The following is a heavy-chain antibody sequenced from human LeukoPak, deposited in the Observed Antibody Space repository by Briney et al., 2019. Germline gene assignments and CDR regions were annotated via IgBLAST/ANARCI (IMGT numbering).Heavy chain of an antibody. V-gene: IGHV3-23*01. Sequence: GGSLRLSCAASGFTFSNYAMSWVRQAPGKGLEWVSAISDSGGSTYYADSVKGRFTISRDNSKNTLYLQMNSLRAEDTAVYYCAKLGEVGFSTGWSDYWGQGTLVTVSS. CDR3: AKLGEVGFSTGWSDY. D-gene: IGHD6-19*01. J-gene: IGHJ4*02. CDR1: GFTFSNYA. CDR2: ISDSGGST.